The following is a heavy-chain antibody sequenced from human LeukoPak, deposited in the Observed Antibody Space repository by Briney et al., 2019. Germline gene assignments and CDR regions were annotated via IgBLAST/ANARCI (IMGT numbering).Heavy chain of an antibody. CDR2: INPNSGGT. CDR1: GYTFTGYY. Sequence: GASVKVSCKASGYTFTGYYMHWVRQAPGQGLEWMGRINPNSGGTNYAQKFQGRVTMTRDTSISTAYMELSRLRSDDTAVYYCARVGVVVPAARWFDPWGQGTLVTVSS. CDR3: ARVGVVVPAARWFDP. D-gene: IGHD2-2*01. J-gene: IGHJ5*02. V-gene: IGHV1-2*06.